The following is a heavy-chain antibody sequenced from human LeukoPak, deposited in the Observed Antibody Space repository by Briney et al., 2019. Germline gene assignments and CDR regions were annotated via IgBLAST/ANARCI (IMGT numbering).Heavy chain of an antibody. Sequence: PGGSLRLSCAASAFTFSHYVMTWVRQAPGKELEWVSSISASGVNSYYADSVRGRFSISRDNSKNTLYLQMNSLRAEDTAVYYCAKDVPGGWWYFDLWGRGTLVTVSS. J-gene: IGHJ2*01. CDR3: AKDVPGGWWYFDL. D-gene: IGHD6-19*01. CDR1: AFTFSHYV. V-gene: IGHV3-23*01. CDR2: ISASGVNS.